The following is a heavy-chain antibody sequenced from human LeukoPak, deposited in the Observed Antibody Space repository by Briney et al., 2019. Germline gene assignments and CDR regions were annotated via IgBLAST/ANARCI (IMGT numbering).Heavy chain of an antibody. Sequence: SVKVSCKASGGTFSSYAISWVRQAPGQGLEWMGGIIPIFGTANYAQKFQGRVTMTRDTSTSTVYMELSSLRSEDTAVYYCARELGIWRAFDIWGQGTMVTVSS. CDR2: IIPIFGTA. J-gene: IGHJ3*02. V-gene: IGHV1-69*05. D-gene: IGHD7-27*01. CDR1: GGTFSSYA. CDR3: ARELGIWRAFDI.